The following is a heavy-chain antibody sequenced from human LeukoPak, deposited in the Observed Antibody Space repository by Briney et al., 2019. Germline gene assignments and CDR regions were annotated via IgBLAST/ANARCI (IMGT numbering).Heavy chain of an antibody. CDR2: ICYDGSNK. Sequence: PGGSLRLSCAASGFTFSSYGMHGVRQAPGKGLEGVAVICYDGSNKYYADSVKGRFTISRDNSKNTLYLQMNSLRAEDTALYYCATGYYYDSSGYYYVRAEYFQHWGQGTLVTVSS. D-gene: IGHD3-22*01. CDR3: ATGYYYDSSGYYYVRAEYFQH. J-gene: IGHJ1*01. CDR1: GFTFSSYG. V-gene: IGHV3-30*02.